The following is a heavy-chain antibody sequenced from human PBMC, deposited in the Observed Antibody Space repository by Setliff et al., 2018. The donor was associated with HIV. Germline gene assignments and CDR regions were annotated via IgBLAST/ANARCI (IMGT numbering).Heavy chain of an antibody. J-gene: IGHJ3*02. Sequence: NPSETLSLTCTVSGGSISSSSYYWGWIRQPPGKGLEWIGSIYYSGSTYYNPSLKSRVTISVDTSKNQFSLKLSSVSAADTAVYYCASFQTTVHAFDIWGQGTMVTVSS. D-gene: IGHD4-17*01. CDR3: ASFQTTVHAFDI. V-gene: IGHV4-39*01. CDR1: GGSISSSSYY. CDR2: IYYSGST.